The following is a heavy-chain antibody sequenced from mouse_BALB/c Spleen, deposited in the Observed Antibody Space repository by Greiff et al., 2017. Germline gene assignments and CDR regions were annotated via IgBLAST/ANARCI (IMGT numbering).Heavy chain of an antibody. CDR3: VRSHYDYDGWFAY. CDR2: IWTGGGT. J-gene: IGHJ3*01. V-gene: IGHV2-9-2*01. D-gene: IGHD2-4*01. Sequence: VQLVESGPGLVAPSQSLSITCTVSGFSLTSYDISWIRQPPGKGLEWLGVIWTGGGTNYNSAFMSRLSISKDNSKSQVFLKMNSLQTDDTAIYYCVRSHYDYDGWFAYWGQGTLVTVSA. CDR1: GFSLTSYD.